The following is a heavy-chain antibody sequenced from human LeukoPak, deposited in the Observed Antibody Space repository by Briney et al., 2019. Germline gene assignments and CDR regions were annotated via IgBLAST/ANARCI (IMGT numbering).Heavy chain of an antibody. D-gene: IGHD3-3*01. Sequence: SETLSLTCTVSGGSISSYYWSWIRQPAGKGLEWIGRIYTSGSTNYNPSLKSRVTISVDTSKNQFSLMLTSVTAADTAVYYCARGVVITGLDYWGQGTLVTVSS. CDR3: ARGVVITGLDY. CDR2: IYTSGST. J-gene: IGHJ4*02. V-gene: IGHV4-4*07. CDR1: GGSISSYY.